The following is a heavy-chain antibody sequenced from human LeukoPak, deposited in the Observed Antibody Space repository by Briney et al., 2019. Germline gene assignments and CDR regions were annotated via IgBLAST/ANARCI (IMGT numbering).Heavy chain of an antibody. Sequence: GGSLRLSCAASGFTFSSYEMNWVRQAPGKGLEWVSYISTSGTNIYCADSVKGRFTISRDNAKNSLYLQMNSLRAEDTAVYYCARTHRSSSGSIWYAMDVWGQGTTVTVSS. D-gene: IGHD3-10*01. CDR2: ISTSGTNI. CDR3: ARTHRSSSGSIWYAMDV. J-gene: IGHJ6*02. CDR1: GFTFSSYE. V-gene: IGHV3-48*03.